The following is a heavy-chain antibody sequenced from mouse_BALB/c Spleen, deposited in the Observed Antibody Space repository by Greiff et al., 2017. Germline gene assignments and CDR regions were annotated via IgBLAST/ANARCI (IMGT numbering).Heavy chain of an antibody. CDR3: ARDEDYYGDDVYAMDY. Sequence: QVQLQQSGAELAKPGASVKLSCKASGYTFTGYIIHWVKQRPGQGLEWIGCFYPGSGSTNYNEKFKDKATLTADKSSSTAYMQLSRLTSEDSAVYFYARDEDYYGDDVYAMDYWGQGTSVTVSS. CDR1: GYTFTGYI. J-gene: IGHJ4*01. D-gene: IGHD2-13*01. V-gene: IGHV1-62-2*01. CDR2: FYPGSGST.